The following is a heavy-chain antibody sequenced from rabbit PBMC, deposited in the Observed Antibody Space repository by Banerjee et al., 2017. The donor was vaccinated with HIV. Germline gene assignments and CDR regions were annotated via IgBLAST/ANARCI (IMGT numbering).Heavy chain of an antibody. D-gene: IGHD1-1*01. Sequence: QEQLVESGGGLVTLGGSLKLSCKASGIDFSSYGISWVRQAPGKGLEWIAYIYPDYGSTDYASWVNGRFTISLDDAQNTVFLQMTSLTAADTATYFCARGPSSSGYYIFNLWGPGTLVTVS. CDR2: IYPDYGST. V-gene: IGHV1S47*01. CDR3: ARGPSSSGYYIFNL. CDR1: GIDFSSYG. J-gene: IGHJ4*01.